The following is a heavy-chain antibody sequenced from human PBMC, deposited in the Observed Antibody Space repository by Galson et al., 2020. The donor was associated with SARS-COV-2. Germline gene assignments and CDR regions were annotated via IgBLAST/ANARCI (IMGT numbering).Heavy chain of an antibody. CDR3: VKGGSVNGTMDY. CDR1: GFTIHNFA. Sequence: GGSLRLSCRASGFTIHNFAMAWVRQDPGKGLEWIASIRDNGETTYYADSVQGRFTIARDKSKNTLFLHMDRLRVEDTAIYYCVKGGSVNGTMDYWGQGTLVTVSS. V-gene: IGHV3-23*01. CDR2: IRDNGETT. J-gene: IGHJ4*02. D-gene: IGHD1-7*01.